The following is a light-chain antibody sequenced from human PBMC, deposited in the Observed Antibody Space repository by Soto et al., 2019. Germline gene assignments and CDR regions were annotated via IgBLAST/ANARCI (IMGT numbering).Light chain of an antibody. CDR1: SSDVGGYNY. CDR3: SSYTSSSIPYV. Sequence: QSVLTQPASVSGSPGQSITISCTGTSSDVGGYNYVSWYQQHPGKAPKLMIYDVSNRPSGVSNRFSGSKSGNTASQTISGLQAEDEADYYCSSYTSSSIPYVFGTGTKGTVL. J-gene: IGLJ1*01. V-gene: IGLV2-14*01. CDR2: DVS.